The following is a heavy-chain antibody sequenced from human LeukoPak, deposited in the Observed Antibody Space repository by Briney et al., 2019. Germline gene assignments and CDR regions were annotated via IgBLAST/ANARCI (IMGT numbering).Heavy chain of an antibody. CDR2: IYTSGST. J-gene: IGHJ5*02. CDR3: ARDMRNYDILTGYLDLFDP. CDR1: GGSISSYY. Sequence: SETLSLTCTVSGGSISSYYWSWIRQPAGKGLEWIGHIYTSGSTNYNPSLKSRVTMSVDTSKNQFSLKLSSVTAADTAVYYCARDMRNYDILTGYLDLFDPWGQGTLVTVSS. V-gene: IGHV4-4*07. D-gene: IGHD3-9*01.